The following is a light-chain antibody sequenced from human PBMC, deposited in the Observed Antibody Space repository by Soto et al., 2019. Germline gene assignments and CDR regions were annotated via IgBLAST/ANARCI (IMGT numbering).Light chain of an antibody. V-gene: IGLV1-47*01. J-gene: IGLJ2*01. CDR2: RSN. CDR3: AAWDDSLSGVV. Sequence: QSVLTQPPSASGTPGQRVTISCSGSSSNIGSGYVYWYHQLPGTAPKVLIYRSNQRPSGVPDRISGSRSGTSASLAISGLRSDDYAEYYCAAWDDSLSGVVFGGGTQLTVL. CDR1: SSNIGSGY.